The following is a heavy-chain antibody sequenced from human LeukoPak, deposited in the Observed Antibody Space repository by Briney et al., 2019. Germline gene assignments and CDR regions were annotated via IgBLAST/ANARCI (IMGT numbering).Heavy chain of an antibody. Sequence: SETLSLTCTVSGGSISNYFRSWIRQPAGKGLEWIGRIYFSGRTNYNPSLKSRATMSVDTSKNQFSLKVTSVTVADTAVYYCARHYYGDYFFDYWGQGALVTVSS. J-gene: IGHJ4*02. D-gene: IGHD4-17*01. CDR2: IYFSGRT. CDR1: GGSISNYF. V-gene: IGHV4-4*07. CDR3: ARHYYGDYFFDY.